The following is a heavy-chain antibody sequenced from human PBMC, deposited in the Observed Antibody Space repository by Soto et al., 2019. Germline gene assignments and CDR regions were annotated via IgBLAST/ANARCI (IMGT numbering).Heavy chain of an antibody. CDR2: ISAYNGNT. Sequence: ASVKVSCKASGYTFTSYGIGWVRQAPGQGLEWMGWISAYNGNTNYAQKLQGRVTMTTDTSTSTAYMELRSLRSDDTAVYYCARGQQLDYYYYGMDVWGQGTTVTVSS. CDR1: GYTFTSYG. CDR3: ARGQQLDYYYYGMDV. D-gene: IGHD6-13*01. V-gene: IGHV1-18*01. J-gene: IGHJ6*02.